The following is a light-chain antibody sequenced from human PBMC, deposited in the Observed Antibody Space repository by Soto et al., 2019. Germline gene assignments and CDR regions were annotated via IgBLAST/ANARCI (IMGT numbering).Light chain of an antibody. CDR1: QSVSKNY. CDR3: QQYGTSPYT. J-gene: IGKJ2*01. CDR2: AAS. V-gene: IGKV3-20*01. Sequence: EIVLTQSPGTLSLSPGERATLSCRASQSVSKNYLAWYQQKPGQAPRLLVYAASNRPAGIPDRFSGSGSGTDFTLTIIRLEPEDFAVYYCQQYGTSPYTVGQGTKLEIK.